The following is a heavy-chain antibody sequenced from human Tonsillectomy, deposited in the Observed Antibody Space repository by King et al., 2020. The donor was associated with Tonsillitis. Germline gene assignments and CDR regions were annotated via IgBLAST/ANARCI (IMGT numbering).Heavy chain of an antibody. D-gene: IGHD3-10*01. CDR2: ISGSSSYV. V-gene: IGHV3-21*01. J-gene: IGHJ6*03. CDR1: GFTLSPYS. Sequence: VQLVESGGGLVKPGGSLRLSFAASGFTLSPYSMNWVRQAPGKGLEWVSFISGSSSYVYHGDSVGGQFTISRDNAKNSLYRQMKSLRAEDTTVDYCARVRGSGNEYHYMDVWGKGTTVTVSS. CDR3: ARVRGSGNEYHYMDV.